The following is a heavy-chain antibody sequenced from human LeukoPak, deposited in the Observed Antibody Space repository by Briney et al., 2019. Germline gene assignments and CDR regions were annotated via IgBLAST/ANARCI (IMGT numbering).Heavy chain of an antibody. CDR1: GFNFNNFA. V-gene: IGHV3-23*01. CDR2: MTGPADTT. CDR3: AKGAEIDH. J-gene: IGHJ4*02. Sequence: PGGSLRLSCAASGFNFNNFAMSWVRQAPGKGQEWLSAMTGPADTTYYAESVKGRFTVSRDYSKSMVYLQMNSLRVEDTAIYYCAKGAEIDHWGQGTLVTVSS.